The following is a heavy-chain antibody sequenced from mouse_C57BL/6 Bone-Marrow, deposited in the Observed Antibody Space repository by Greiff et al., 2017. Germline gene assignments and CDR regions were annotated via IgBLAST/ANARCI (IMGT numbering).Heavy chain of an antibody. Sequence: VQLQQSGAELVRPGASVKLSCTASGFNIKDDYMHWVKQRPEQGLGWIGWIDPENGDTEYASKFQGKATLTVDTSSRTAYMQLSSLTSEDSAVYYCARKLRLDYWGQGTTLTVSS. CDR1: GFNIKDDY. D-gene: IGHD2-4*01. V-gene: IGHV14-4*01. CDR2: IDPENGDT. CDR3: ARKLRLDY. J-gene: IGHJ2*01.